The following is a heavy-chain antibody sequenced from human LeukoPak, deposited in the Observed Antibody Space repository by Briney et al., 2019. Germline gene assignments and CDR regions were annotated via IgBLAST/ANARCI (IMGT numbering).Heavy chain of an antibody. CDR2: IDPSDSYT. J-gene: IGHJ4*02. V-gene: IGHV5-10-1*01. Sequence: PGESLKISCKASGYSFGTYWITWVRQMPGEGLAWMGKIDPSDSYTNYSPSFQGHVTISADKSISTAYLQWTSLKASDTAMYYCARHPDGGAFDYWGQGTLVTVSS. CDR3: ARHPDGGAFDY. CDR1: GYSFGTYW. D-gene: IGHD3-10*01.